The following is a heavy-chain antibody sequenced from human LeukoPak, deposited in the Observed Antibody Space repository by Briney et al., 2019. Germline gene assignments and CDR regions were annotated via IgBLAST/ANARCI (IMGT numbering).Heavy chain of an antibody. CDR2: IYHSGSA. Sequence: SGTLSLTCAVSGGSISSSNWWSWIRQPPGKGLEWIGEIYHSGSANYNPSLKSRVTISVDTSKNQFSLKLSSVTAADTAVYYCATTPYGSGSLIDYWGQGTLVTASS. CDR3: ATTPYGSGSLIDY. J-gene: IGHJ4*02. V-gene: IGHV4-4*02. D-gene: IGHD3-10*01. CDR1: GGSISSSNW.